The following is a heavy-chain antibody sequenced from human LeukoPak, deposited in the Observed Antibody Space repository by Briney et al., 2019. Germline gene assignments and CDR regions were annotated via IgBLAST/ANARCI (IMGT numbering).Heavy chain of an antibody. CDR3: ARDLADYYDSSGYSGATVDY. D-gene: IGHD3-22*01. V-gene: IGHV3-11*01. CDR1: GFTFSDDY. J-gene: IGHJ4*02. Sequence: GGSLRLSCAASGFTFSDDYMSWIRQAPGKGLEWVSYISSSGSTIYYADSVKGRFSISRDNAKNSLYLQMNSLRAEDTAVYYCARDLADYYDSSGYSGATVDYWGQGTLVTVSS. CDR2: ISSSGSTI.